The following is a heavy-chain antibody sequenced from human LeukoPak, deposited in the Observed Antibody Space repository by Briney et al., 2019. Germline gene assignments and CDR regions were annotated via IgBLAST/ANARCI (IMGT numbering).Heavy chain of an antibody. CDR1: GYTFTGYY. J-gene: IGHJ5*02. V-gene: IGHV1-2*02. CDR2: INPNSGGK. D-gene: IGHD3-10*01. Sequence: ASVKVSCKASGYTFTGYYMHWVRQAPGQGLEWMGWINPNSGGKNYAQKFQGRVTMTRDTSISTAYMELSRLRSDDTAVYYCAREFLPRMSTMVQGTRKKGRFDPWGQGTLVTVSS. CDR3: AREFLPRMSTMVQGTRKKGRFDP.